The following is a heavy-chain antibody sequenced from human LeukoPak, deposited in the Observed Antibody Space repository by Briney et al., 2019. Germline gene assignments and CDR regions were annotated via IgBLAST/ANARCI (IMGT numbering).Heavy chain of an antibody. D-gene: IGHD1-26*01. CDR1: GYTFTSYG. Sequence: GASVKVSCKASGYTFTSYGISWVRQAPGQGLEWMGWISPYNGNTNYAQKVQGRVTMTTDTSTSTAYMELRSLRSEDTAVYYCARGIAPYSGTYGVGYYYYMDVWGKGTTVTVSS. CDR2: ISPYNGNT. J-gene: IGHJ6*03. V-gene: IGHV1-18*01. CDR3: ARGIAPYSGTYGVGYYYYMDV.